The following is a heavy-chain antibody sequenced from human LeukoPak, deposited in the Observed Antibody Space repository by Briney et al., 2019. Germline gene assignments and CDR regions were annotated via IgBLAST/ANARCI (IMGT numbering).Heavy chain of an antibody. CDR1: GFTFSSYA. D-gene: IGHD3-10*01. CDR3: ATGSGSYYNWNY. J-gene: IGHJ4*02. V-gene: IGHV3-23*01. Sequence: GGSLRLSCAASGFTFSSYAMSWVRQAPGKGLEWVSAISGSGGSTYYADSVKGRFTISRDNSKNTLYLQINSLRAEDTAVYYCATGSGSYYNWNYWGQGTLVTVSS. CDR2: ISGSGGST.